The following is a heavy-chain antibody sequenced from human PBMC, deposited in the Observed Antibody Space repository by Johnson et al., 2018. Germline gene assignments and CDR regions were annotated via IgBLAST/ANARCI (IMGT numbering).Heavy chain of an antibody. V-gene: IGHV4-30-4*08. D-gene: IGHD6-19*01. CDR2: IPYSGST. CDR1: GGSISSVDYY. Sequence: QVQLQESGPGLVKPTQPLSLACTVSGGSISSVDYYWSWVRQRPGKGPEGLGSIPYSGSTYHNPSLKSRVTISGDTPKNQFSLKLSSVTAADTAVYYCARGGWSEYFQEWGQGTRVTVSS. J-gene: IGHJ1*01. CDR3: ARGGWSEYFQE.